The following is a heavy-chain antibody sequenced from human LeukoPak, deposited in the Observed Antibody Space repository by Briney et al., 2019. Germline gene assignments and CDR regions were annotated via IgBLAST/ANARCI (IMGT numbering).Heavy chain of an antibody. CDR2: INPNSGGT. D-gene: IGHD6-19*01. J-gene: IGHJ5*02. CDR3: ARECLVGWFDP. Sequence: ASVKVSCKASGYTFTGYYMHWVGQAPGQGLEGMGWINPNSGGTNYAQKFQGRVTMTRDTSISTAYMELGRLRSDDTAVYYCARECLVGWFDPWGQGTLVTVSS. CDR1: GYTFTGYY. V-gene: IGHV1-2*02.